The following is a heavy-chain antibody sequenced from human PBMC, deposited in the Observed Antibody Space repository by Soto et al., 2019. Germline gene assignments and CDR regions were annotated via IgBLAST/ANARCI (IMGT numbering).Heavy chain of an antibody. CDR3: AIQPESTSYFDY. J-gene: IGHJ4*02. D-gene: IGHD2-2*01. CDR2: VYQSGTT. Sequence: QLQLQESGPGLVRSSETLSLTCSVSGASISTSSDFWGWIRQAPGKGLEWIGNVYQSGTTRLNPSLKSRVSIFVDRSKNQFSLELNSATAADRAVYYFAIQPESTSYFDYWGQGILVTVSS. CDR1: GASISTSSDF. V-gene: IGHV4-39*01.